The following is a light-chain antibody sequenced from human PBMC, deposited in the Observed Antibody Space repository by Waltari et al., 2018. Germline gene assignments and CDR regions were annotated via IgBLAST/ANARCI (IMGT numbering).Light chain of an antibody. Sequence: EIVLTQSPGTLSLSPGARATLSCRASQSVRSSYLAWYQQKSGQPPRLLIYSASSRATGIPDRFIGSGSGTDFTLTISRLEPEDFAVYYCQEYGSSLTWTFGQGTKVEIK. V-gene: IGKV3-20*01. CDR2: SAS. J-gene: IGKJ1*01. CDR3: QEYGSSLTWT. CDR1: QSVRSSY.